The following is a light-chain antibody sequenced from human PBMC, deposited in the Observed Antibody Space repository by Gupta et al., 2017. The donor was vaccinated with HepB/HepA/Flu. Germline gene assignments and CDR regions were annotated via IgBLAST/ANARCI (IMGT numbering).Light chain of an antibody. CDR1: SSNIGINY. CDR2: RNN. J-gene: IGLJ2*01. V-gene: IGLV1-47*01. Sequence: QSVLTQPPSASGTPGQRVTIPCSGSSSNIGINYVYWYQQLPGTAPKLLIYRNNQRPSGVPDRFSSSKSGTSASLTISGLRSEDEADYYCSAWDDSLSGVVFGGGTKLTVL. CDR3: SAWDDSLSGVV.